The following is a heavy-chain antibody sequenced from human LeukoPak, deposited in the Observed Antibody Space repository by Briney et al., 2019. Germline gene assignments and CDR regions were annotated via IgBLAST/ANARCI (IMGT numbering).Heavy chain of an antibody. CDR1: GYTFTSYA. D-gene: IGHD5-18*01. CDR3: ARGGAREYSYGLVY. V-gene: IGHV7-4-1*02. Sequence: ASVKVSCKASGYTFTSYAMNWVRQAPGQGLEWMGWINTNTGNPTYAQGFTGRFVFSLDTSVSTAYLQISSLKAEDTAVYYCARGGAREYSYGLVYWGQGTLVTVSS. J-gene: IGHJ4*02. CDR2: INTNTGNP.